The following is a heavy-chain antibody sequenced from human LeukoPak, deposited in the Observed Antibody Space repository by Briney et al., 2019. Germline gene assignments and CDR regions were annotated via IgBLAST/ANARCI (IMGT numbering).Heavy chain of an antibody. D-gene: IGHD3-10*01. CDR3: AVCRSPPPKSYDY. CDR1: GGTFSSYA. J-gene: IGHJ4*02. V-gene: IGHV1-69*04. CDR2: IIPILGIA. Sequence: SVNVPCKASGGTFSSYAISWVRQAPGQGLEWMGRIIPILGIANYAQKFQGRVTITADKSTSTAYMELSSLRSEDTAVYYCAVCRSPPPKSYDYWGQATLVTVSS.